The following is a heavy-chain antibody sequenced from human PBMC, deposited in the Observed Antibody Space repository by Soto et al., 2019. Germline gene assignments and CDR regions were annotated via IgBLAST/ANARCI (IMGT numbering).Heavy chain of an antibody. CDR3: ARDETGDAYYYYYGMAV. Sequence: QVQLVQSGAEVKKPGSSVKVSCKASGGTFNTYNINWVRQAPGQGLEWMGGILPIFGTTNYAQRFQGRVTITADDSTSTAYMELSSLRSEDTAVYYWARDETGDAYYYYYGMAVWGQGTTVTVP. D-gene: IGHD7-27*01. V-gene: IGHV1-69*01. CDR1: GGTFNTYN. J-gene: IGHJ6*02. CDR2: ILPIFGTT.